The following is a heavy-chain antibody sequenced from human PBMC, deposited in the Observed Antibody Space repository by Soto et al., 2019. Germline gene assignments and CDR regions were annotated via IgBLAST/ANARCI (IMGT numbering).Heavy chain of an antibody. CDR2: IKQDGTEK. CDR3: VRTTYFSDSSVYTRFFDY. Sequence: GGSLRLSCATSGFTFSSYWMSWVRQAPGKGLEWVANIKQDGTEKYYGDSVKGRFTISRDNAKNSLNLQMNSLRAEDTAVYYCVRTTYFSDSSVYTRFFDYWGQGTLVTVSS. CDR1: GFTFSSYW. J-gene: IGHJ4*02. V-gene: IGHV3-7*01. D-gene: IGHD3-22*01.